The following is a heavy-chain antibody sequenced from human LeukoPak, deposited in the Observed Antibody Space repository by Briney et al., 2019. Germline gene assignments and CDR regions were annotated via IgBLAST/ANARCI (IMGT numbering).Heavy chain of an antibody. CDR2: IYPGDSDT. CDR1: RYSFTSYW. D-gene: IGHD5-12*01. J-gene: IGHJ3*01. CDR3: ARRVSSSGFDAFDV. V-gene: IGHV5-51*01. Sequence: GESLKISCKGSRYSFTSYWIGWVRQMPGKGLEWMGIIYPGDSDTTYSPSFQGQVTMSADKSISTAYLQWSSLKASDTAMYYCARRVSSSGFDAFDVWGQGTMVTVSS.